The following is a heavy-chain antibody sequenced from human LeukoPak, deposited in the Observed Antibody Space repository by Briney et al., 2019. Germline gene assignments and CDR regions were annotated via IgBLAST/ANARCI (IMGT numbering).Heavy chain of an antibody. CDR2: VNPNSGGT. CDR1: GYTFTDYY. Sequence: ASVKVSCTASGYTFTDYYIHWVRQAPGPGLEWMGRVNPNSGGTNYAQKFQGRVTMTRDTSISTVYMELSRLRSDDTAVYYCARGLYSGDWGVDCWGQGTLVTVSS. J-gene: IGHJ4*02. D-gene: IGHD2-21*02. CDR3: ARGLYSGDWGVDC. V-gene: IGHV1-2*06.